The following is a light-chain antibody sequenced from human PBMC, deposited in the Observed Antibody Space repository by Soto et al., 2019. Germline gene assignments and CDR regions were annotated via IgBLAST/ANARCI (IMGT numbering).Light chain of an antibody. Sequence: DIQMTQSPSFLSASVGDRVTITCRASQDIRSSLNWYQQKPGKAPKFLIYVASSLQTGVPPRFSGSGSGTEFHLTISGPQAEGYATYFRQQTYRDPPLTFGQGTKVEV. CDR1: QDIRSS. V-gene: IGKV1-39*01. CDR2: VAS. CDR3: QQTYRDPPLT. J-gene: IGKJ1*01.